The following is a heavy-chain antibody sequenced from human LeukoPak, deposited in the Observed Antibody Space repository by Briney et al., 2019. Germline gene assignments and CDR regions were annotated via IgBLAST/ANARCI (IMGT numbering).Heavy chain of an antibody. Sequence: ASVKVSCKASGYTFTSYDINWVRQATGQGLEWRGWMNPSSGNTGYAQKFQGRVTMTRDTSISTAYMELSSLRSEDTAVYYCARMSYYDRRGDNWFDPWGQGTLVIVSS. CDR2: MNPSSGNT. J-gene: IGHJ5*02. CDR1: GYTFTSYD. V-gene: IGHV1-8*01. D-gene: IGHD3-22*01. CDR3: ARMSYYDRRGDNWFDP.